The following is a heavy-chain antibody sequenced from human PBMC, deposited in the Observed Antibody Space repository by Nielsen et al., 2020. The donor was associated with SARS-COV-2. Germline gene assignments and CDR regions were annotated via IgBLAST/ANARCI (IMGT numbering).Heavy chain of an antibody. CDR2: ISWNSGSI. CDR3: AKEAWFGMDV. CDR1: GFTFDDYA. D-gene: IGHD3-10*01. V-gene: IGHV3-9*01. J-gene: IGHJ6*02. Sequence: GGSLRLSCAASGFTFDDYAMHWVRQAPGKGLEWVSGISWNSGSIGYADSVKGRFTISRDNAKNSLYLQMNSLRAEDTALYYCAKEAWFGMDVWGQGTTVTVSS.